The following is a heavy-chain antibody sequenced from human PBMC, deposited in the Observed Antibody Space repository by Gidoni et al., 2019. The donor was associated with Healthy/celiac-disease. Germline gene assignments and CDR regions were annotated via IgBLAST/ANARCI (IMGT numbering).Heavy chain of an antibody. V-gene: IGHV4-30-2*01. CDR3: ARAVLASRGGFDY. CDR1: GGSISSGGYS. D-gene: IGHD3-16*01. Sequence: QLQLQESGAGLVKPSQTLSLTCTVSGGSISSGGYSWSWLRQPPGKGLEWIGYIYHSGSTSYPPSLKSRVTISVVRSKNQFSLKLSSVTAAATAVYYCARAVLASRGGFDYWGQGTLVTVSS. J-gene: IGHJ4*02. CDR2: IYHSGST.